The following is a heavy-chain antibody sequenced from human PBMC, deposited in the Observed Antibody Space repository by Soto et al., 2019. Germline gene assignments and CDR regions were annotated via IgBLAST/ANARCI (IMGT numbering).Heavy chain of an antibody. V-gene: IGHV4-59*01. J-gene: IGHJ4*02. D-gene: IGHD2-2*02. CDR1: GGSISSYY. Sequence: TLSLTCTVSGGSISSYYWSWIRQPPGKGLEWIGYIYYSGSTNYNPSLKSRVTISVDTSKNQFSLKLSSVTAADTAVYYCAREYCSSTSCYMGNFDYWGQGTLVTVSS. CDR2: IYYSGST. CDR3: AREYCSSTSCYMGNFDY.